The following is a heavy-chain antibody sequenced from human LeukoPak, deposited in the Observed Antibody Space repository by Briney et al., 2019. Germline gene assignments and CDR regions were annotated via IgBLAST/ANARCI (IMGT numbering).Heavy chain of an antibody. Sequence: PSETLSLTCTVSGGSISSYYWSWIRQPPGKGLEWIGYIYYSGSTNYNPSLKSRVTISVDTSKNQFSLKLSSVTAADTAVYYCARVTWIQLWYDPGFGHDNWFDPWGQGTPVTVSS. CDR2: IYYSGST. D-gene: IGHD5-18*01. J-gene: IGHJ5*02. V-gene: IGHV4-59*01. CDR3: ARVTWIQLWYDPGFGHDNWFDP. CDR1: GGSISSYY.